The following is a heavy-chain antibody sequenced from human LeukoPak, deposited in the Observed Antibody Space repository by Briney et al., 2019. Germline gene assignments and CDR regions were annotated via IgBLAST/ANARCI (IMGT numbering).Heavy chain of an antibody. D-gene: IGHD4-23*01. Sequence: GGSLRLSCAASGFTFSSYSMNWVRQAPGKGLEWVSSISSSYIYYADSVKGRFTISRDNAKNSLYLQMNSLRAEDTAVYYCARGGNHDDYWGQGTLVTVSS. CDR1: GFTFSSYS. CDR2: ISSSYI. J-gene: IGHJ4*02. V-gene: IGHV3-21*01. CDR3: ARGGNHDDY.